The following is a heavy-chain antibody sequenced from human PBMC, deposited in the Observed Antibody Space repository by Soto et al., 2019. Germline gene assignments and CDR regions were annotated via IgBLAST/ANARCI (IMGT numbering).Heavy chain of an antibody. V-gene: IGHV4-61*01. Sequence: QVQLQESGPGLVKPSETLSLTCTVSGGSVSSGSYYWSWIRQPPGKGLEWIGYIYYSGSTNYNPSVKSRVDRSVDTSKKTFSPKLSSGTAAETAVYYCAREGGYGLDYGVQGTLVPVSS. CDR3: AREGGYGLDY. CDR1: GGSVSSGSYY. J-gene: IGHJ4*02. CDR2: IYYSGST. D-gene: IGHD6-25*01.